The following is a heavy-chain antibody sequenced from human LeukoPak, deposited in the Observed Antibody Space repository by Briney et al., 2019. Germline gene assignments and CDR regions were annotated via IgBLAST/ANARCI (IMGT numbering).Heavy chain of an antibody. CDR1: GYKFTNYW. CDR2: IDPSEPYT. J-gene: IGHJ4*02. V-gene: IGHV5-10-1*01. CDR3: ARLRSGWRSGLDY. Sequence: GESLKISCKVSGYKFTNYWISWVRQMPGKGLEWMGRIDPSEPYTNYGPSFQGHVTISADKSINAAYLQWSDLKASDTGIYYCARLRSGWRSGLDYWGQGTLVTVSS. D-gene: IGHD6-19*01.